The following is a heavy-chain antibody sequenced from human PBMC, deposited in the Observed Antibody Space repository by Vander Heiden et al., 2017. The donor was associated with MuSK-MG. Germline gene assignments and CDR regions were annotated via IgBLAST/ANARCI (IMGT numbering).Heavy chain of an antibody. D-gene: IGHD3-10*01. V-gene: IGHV3-30*18. CDR3: AKEGTGYYYYYMDV. J-gene: IGHJ6*03. CDR2: ISYDGSNK. Sequence: QVQLVESGGGVVQPGRSLRLSCAASGFTFSSYGMHWVRQAPGKGLEWVAVISYDGSNKYYADSVKGRFTISRDNSKNTLYLQMNSLRAEDTAVYYCAKEGTGYYYYYMDVWGKGTTVTVSS. CDR1: GFTFSSYG.